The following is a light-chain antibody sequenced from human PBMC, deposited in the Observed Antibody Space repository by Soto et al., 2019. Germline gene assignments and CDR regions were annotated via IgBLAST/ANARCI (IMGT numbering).Light chain of an antibody. CDR1: QSVSRD. CDR3: QQSYSTPHT. V-gene: IGKV1-39*01. CDR2: AAS. J-gene: IGKJ2*01. Sequence: DIQMTQSPSSLSASVGDRGTITCRASQSVSRDLNWYQQQPGKAPKLLIYAASSLHSGVPLRFSGSGSGTDFTLTISSLQPEDFATYYCQQSYSTPHTIGQGTKLEIK.